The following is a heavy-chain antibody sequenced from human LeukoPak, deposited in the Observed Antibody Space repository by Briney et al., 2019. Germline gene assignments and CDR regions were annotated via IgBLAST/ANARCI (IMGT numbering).Heavy chain of an antibody. Sequence: GGSLRLSCAASGFTFSSYAMSWVRQAPGKGLEWVSYISSSGSTIYYADSVKGRFTISRDNTKNSLYLQMNSLRAEDTAVYYCARDYFGTGIFDYWGQGTLVTVSS. D-gene: IGHD3-10*01. CDR3: ARDYFGTGIFDY. CDR1: GFTFSSYA. CDR2: ISSSGSTI. V-gene: IGHV3-48*03. J-gene: IGHJ4*02.